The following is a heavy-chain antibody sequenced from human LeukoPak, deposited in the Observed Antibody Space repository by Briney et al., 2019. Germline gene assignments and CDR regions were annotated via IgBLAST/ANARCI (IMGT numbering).Heavy chain of an antibody. D-gene: IGHD2/OR15-2a*01. J-gene: IGHJ4*02. V-gene: IGHV4-4*07. CDR3: ARSAVNTADFDY. Sequence: SETLSLTCTVSGGSVSSYYWSWIRQPAGKGLEWIGRIYTSGSSNYNPSLRSRVTMSVDTSTNQFSLKLSSVTAADTAVFYCARSAVNTADFDYWGQGTLVTVSS. CDR1: GGSVSSYY. CDR2: IYTSGSS.